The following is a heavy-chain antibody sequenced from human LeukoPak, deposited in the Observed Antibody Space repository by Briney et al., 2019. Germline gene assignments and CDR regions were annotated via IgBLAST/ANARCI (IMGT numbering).Heavy chain of an antibody. CDR2: IYYSGST. D-gene: IGHD5-24*01. CDR3: ARVGVEMATTSYNWFDH. V-gene: IGHV4-59*01. Sequence: SETLSLTCTVSGGSISSYYWSWIRQPPGKGLEWIGYIYYSGSTNYNPSLKSRVTISVDTSKNQFSLKLSSVTAADTAVYYCARVGVEMATTSYNWFDHWGQGTLVTVSS. CDR1: GGSISSYY. J-gene: IGHJ5*02.